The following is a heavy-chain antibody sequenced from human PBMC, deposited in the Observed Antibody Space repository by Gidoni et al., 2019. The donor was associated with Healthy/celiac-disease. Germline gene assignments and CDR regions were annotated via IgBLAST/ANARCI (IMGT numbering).Heavy chain of an antibody. CDR3: AKDIGARHYYYYGMDV. CDR2: ISWNSCSI. Sequence: EVQLVEAGGGVEQPGRSVRLSWAAYGCTFEDDAMHWVRQAPGKGLEWVSGISWNSCSIGYADSVKGRFTLSRDNAKNSLYLQMNSLRAEDTALYYCAKDIGARHYYYYGMDVWGQGTTVTVSS. D-gene: IGHD1-26*01. CDR1: GCTFEDDA. J-gene: IGHJ6*02. V-gene: IGHV3-9*01.